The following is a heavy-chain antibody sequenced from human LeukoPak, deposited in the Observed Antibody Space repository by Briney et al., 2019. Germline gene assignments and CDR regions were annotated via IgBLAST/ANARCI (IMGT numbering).Heavy chain of an antibody. CDR3: ARGRPWTTVTRYFDY. J-gene: IGHJ4*02. V-gene: IGHV4-34*01. D-gene: IGHD4-17*01. CDR1: GGSFSGYY. Sequence: SETLSLTCAVYGGSFSGYYWSWIRQPPGKGLEWIGEIDHSGSTNYNPSLTSRGTISVDTSKNQFSLKLSSVTAADTAVYYCARGRPWTTVTRYFDYWGQGTLVTVSS. CDR2: IDHSGST.